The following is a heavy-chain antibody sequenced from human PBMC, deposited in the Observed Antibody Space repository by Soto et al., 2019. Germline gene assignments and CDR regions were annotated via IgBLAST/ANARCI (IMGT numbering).Heavy chain of an antibody. V-gene: IGHV3-48*01. CDR2: ISSGSTTI. D-gene: IGHD2-15*01. J-gene: IGHJ6*03. CDR3: AREPYCSGGICYSFSSEYYYYMDV. Sequence: EVQLVESGGDLVQPGGSLRLSCAASGFTFSTYSMNWVRLAPGKGLEWISYISSGSTTIYYADSVRGRFTISRDNAKNSLYLQMNSLRAEDTAVYYCAREPYCSGGICYSFSSEYYYYMDVWGKGTTVTVSS. CDR1: GFTFSTYS.